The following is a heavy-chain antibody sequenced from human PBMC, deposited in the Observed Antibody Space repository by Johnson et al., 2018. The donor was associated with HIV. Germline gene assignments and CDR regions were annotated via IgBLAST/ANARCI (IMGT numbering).Heavy chain of an antibody. CDR2: ISYDGSEK. V-gene: IGHV3-30*03. CDR1: GLSFNNYG. D-gene: IGHD1-26*01. Sequence: QMQLVESGGGVVQPGKSLTLSCVVSGLSFNNYGIHWVRQAPGKGLEWVAVISYDGSEKLFADSVKGRFTISRDSSKNTLYLQMNSLRSEDTAVYSCAFESGSYFRHAFDVWGQGTIVTVSS. CDR3: AFESGSYFRHAFDV. J-gene: IGHJ3*01.